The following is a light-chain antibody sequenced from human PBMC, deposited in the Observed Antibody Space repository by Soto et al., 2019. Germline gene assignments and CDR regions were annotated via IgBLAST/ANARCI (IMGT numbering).Light chain of an antibody. V-gene: IGKV2-28*01. CDR2: LGS. J-gene: IGKJ4*01. CDR3: MQALQTRVLT. Sequence: DIVMTQSPLSLPVTPGEPASISCRSSQSLLHSNAYNYLDWYLQKPGQSPQLLIYLGSNRASGVPDRFSGSGSGTDFTLKISRVEAEDVGVYYCMQALQTRVLTFGVGTKVEIK. CDR1: QSLLHSNAYNY.